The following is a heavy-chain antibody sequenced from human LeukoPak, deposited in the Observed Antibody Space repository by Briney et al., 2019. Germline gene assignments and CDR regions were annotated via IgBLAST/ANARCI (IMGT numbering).Heavy chain of an antibody. Sequence: PGGSLRLSCAASGFTFSSYAMHWVRQAPGKGLEWVAVISYDGSNKYYADSVKGRFTISRDNSKNTLYLQMNSLRAEDTAVYYCARSSRDFWSGFFDYWGQGTLVTVSS. D-gene: IGHD3-3*01. CDR2: ISYDGSNK. J-gene: IGHJ4*02. V-gene: IGHV3-30-3*01. CDR1: GFTFSSYA. CDR3: ARSSRDFWSGFFDY.